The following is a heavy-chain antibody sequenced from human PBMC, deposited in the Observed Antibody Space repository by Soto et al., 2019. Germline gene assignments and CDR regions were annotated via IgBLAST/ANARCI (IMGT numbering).Heavy chain of an antibody. CDR1: GGTFSSYA. CDR3: ARNWGTVDTAMFTRRYYYGMDV. J-gene: IGHJ6*02. Sequence: SLKVSCKASGGTFSSYAISWVRQAPGQGLEWMGGIIPIFGTANYAQKFQGRVTITADESTSTAYMELSSLRSEDTAVYYCARNWGTVDTAMFTRRYYYGMDVWGQGNTVTVYS. D-gene: IGHD5-18*01. V-gene: IGHV1-69*13. CDR2: IIPIFGTA.